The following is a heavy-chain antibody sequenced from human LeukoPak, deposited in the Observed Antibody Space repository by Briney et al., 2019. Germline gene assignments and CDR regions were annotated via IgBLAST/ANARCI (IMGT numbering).Heavy chain of an antibody. V-gene: IGHV1-18*01. CDR2: ISAYNGNT. CDR3: ARDRPDYYDSSGYDNWFDP. J-gene: IGHJ5*02. D-gene: IGHD3-22*01. Sequence: ASVKVSCKASGYTFTSYGISWVRQAPGQGLEWMGWISAYNGNTNYAQKLQGRVTMTTDTSTSTAYMELRSLRSDDTAVYYCARDRPDYYDSSGYDNWFDPWGQGTLVIVSS. CDR1: GYTFTSYG.